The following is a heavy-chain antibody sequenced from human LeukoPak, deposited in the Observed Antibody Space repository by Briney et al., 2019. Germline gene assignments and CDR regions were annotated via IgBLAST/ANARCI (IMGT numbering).Heavy chain of an antibody. V-gene: IGHV3-33*01. CDR1: GLTLSNYG. D-gene: IGHD3-9*01. CDR3: ARDRTTILSSFDI. CDR2: IWYDGST. Sequence: PGGSLRLSCAASGLTLSNYGMQWVRPAPGKGLEWVAGIWYDGSTYYTDSVKGRITISRDNSKNTLYLQMNTLGAEDTAVYYCARDRTTILSSFDIWGQGTMVTVSS. J-gene: IGHJ3*02.